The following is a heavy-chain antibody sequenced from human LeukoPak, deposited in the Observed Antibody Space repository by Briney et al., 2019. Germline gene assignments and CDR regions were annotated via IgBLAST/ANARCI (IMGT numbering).Heavy chain of an antibody. V-gene: IGHV1-2*02. CDR2: INPNSGGT. J-gene: IGHJ3*02. CDR1: GYTFTGYY. CDR3: AFLVVTDPYDAFDI. D-gene: IGHD3-22*01. Sequence: GASVKVSCKASGYTFTGYYMHWVRQAPGQGLEWMGWINPNSGGTNYAQKFQGRVTMTRDTSTSTVYMELSSLRSEDTAVYYCAFLVVTDPYDAFDIWGQGTMVTVSS.